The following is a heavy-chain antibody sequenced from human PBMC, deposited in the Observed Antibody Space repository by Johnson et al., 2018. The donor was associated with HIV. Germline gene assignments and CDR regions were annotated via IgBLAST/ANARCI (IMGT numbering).Heavy chain of an antibody. CDR2: IRSDGTNK. D-gene: IGHD2-15*01. V-gene: IGHV3-33*08. CDR3: ASRPGGDFCSGGSCRPNPYDGFDI. Sequence: QVQLVESGGGVVQPGRSLRLSCVASGFTFSDYAVHWVRQAPGKGLEWVAFIRSDGTNKYYADFVKGRFSISRDNPKNTLYLQMNSLRAEDTAVYYCASRPGGDFCSGGSCRPNPYDGFDIWGQGTKVTVSS. J-gene: IGHJ3*02. CDR1: GFTFSDYA.